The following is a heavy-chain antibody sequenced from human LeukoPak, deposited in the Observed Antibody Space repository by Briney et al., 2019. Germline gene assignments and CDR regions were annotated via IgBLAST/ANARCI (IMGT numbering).Heavy chain of an antibody. D-gene: IGHD6-6*01. V-gene: IGHV4-59*01. CDR1: GGSISSYY. CDR2: ISYSGST. Sequence: SETLSLTYTVSGGSISSYYWSWIRQPPGKGLEWTGYISYSGSTNYNPSLNSRVTMSVDTSKNQFSLKLRSVTAADTAVYYCARYVASSSSYYFDYWGQGTLVTVSS. CDR3: ARYVASSSSYYFDY. J-gene: IGHJ4*02.